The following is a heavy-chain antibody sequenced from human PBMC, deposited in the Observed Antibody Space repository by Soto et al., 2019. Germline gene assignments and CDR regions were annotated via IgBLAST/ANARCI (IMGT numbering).Heavy chain of an antibody. CDR1: GFTFSTYG. V-gene: IGHV3-33*01. Sequence: GGSLRLSCAASGFTFSTYGMHWVRQAPGKGLEWVAFIWYDGSNTYYADSVKGLFTISRDNSNNTLYLQMNSLRAEDTAVYYCARCYSTGLYYLDYWAQGTLVTVSS. D-gene: IGHD6-19*01. CDR2: IWYDGSNT. CDR3: ARCYSTGLYYLDY. J-gene: IGHJ4*02.